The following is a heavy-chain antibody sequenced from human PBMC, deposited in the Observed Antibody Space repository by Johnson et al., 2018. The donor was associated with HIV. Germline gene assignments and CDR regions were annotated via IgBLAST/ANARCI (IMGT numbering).Heavy chain of an antibody. D-gene: IGHD1-26*01. V-gene: IGHV3-66*03. J-gene: IGHJ3*02. Sequence: VQLVESGGGLIQPGGSLRLSCAVFGFTVSRNYMSWVRQAPGKGMEWVSVIHSGGSTYYADSVKGRFTISRDNSKNTLYLQMNSLRAEDTAVYYCARLIVGAPGAFDIWGQGTMVTVSS. CDR2: IHSGGST. CDR1: GFTVSRNY. CDR3: ARLIVGAPGAFDI.